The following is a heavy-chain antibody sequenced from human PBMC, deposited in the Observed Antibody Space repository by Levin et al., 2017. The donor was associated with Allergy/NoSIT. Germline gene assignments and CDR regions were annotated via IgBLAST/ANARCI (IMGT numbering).Heavy chain of an antibody. D-gene: IGHD6-19*01. Sequence: GGSLRLSCAASGFTFSSYSMNWVRQAPGKGLEWVSSISSSSSYIYYADSVKGRFTISRDNAKNSLYLQMNSLRAEDTAVYYCARDRSPPGIAVAGGAFDIWGQGTMVTVSS. J-gene: IGHJ3*02. V-gene: IGHV3-21*01. CDR3: ARDRSPPGIAVAGGAFDI. CDR1: GFTFSSYS. CDR2: ISSSSSYI.